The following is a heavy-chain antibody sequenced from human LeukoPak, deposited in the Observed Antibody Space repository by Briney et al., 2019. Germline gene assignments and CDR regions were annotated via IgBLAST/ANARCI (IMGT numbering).Heavy chain of an antibody. CDR2: ISSSGNTI. CDR3: ATASLRLFDWLKVGIDY. Sequence: PGGSLRLSCAASGFTFSSYEMNWVRQAPGKGLEWVSYISSSGNTIYYADSVKGRFTISRDNSQNSLYLQMNSLRAEDTAIYYCATASLRLFDWLKVGIDYWGQGTLVTVSS. J-gene: IGHJ4*02. D-gene: IGHD3-9*01. CDR1: GFTFSSYE. V-gene: IGHV3-48*03.